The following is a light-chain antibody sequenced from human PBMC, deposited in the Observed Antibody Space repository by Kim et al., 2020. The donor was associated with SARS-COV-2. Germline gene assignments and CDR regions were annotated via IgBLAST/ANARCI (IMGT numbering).Light chain of an antibody. CDR3: NSRDSSGNHVV. CDR2: GKN. J-gene: IGLJ2*01. Sequence: ALGQTVRITWQGDSLRSYYASCYQQKPGQAPVLVIYGKNNRPSGIPERFSGSSSGNTASLTITGAQAEDEADYYCNSRDSSGNHVVFGGGTQLTV. CDR1: SLRSYY. V-gene: IGLV3-19*01.